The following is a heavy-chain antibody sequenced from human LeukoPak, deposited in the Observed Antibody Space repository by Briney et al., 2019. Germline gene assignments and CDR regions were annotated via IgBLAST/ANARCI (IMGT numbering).Heavy chain of an antibody. Sequence: HTGGSLRLSCAASGFSFSSFTLHWVRQPPGKGLEWVAAVSSDGRNKYYADSVKGRFAVSRDNSKNTLYLQLNSLRAGDTAMYYCAKVGGSSVVVVAASFDSWGQGTLVTVSS. J-gene: IGHJ4*02. CDR1: GFSFSSFT. D-gene: IGHD2-15*01. V-gene: IGHV3-30*09. CDR3: AKVGGSSVVVVAASFDS. CDR2: VSSDGRNK.